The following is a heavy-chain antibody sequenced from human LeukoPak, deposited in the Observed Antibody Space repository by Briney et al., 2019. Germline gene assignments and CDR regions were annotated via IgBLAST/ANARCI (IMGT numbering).Heavy chain of an antibody. V-gene: IGHV3-48*02. CDR2: ISRSSST. Sequence: GGSLRLSCTASGFTFSSHSLSWVRQAPGKGLEWVSYISRSSSTIYADSVQGRFTISRDNANNSLYLQMNSLRDDDTAVYYCARGFEIFDYWGQGTLVTVSS. D-gene: IGHD3-9*01. CDR3: ARGFEIFDY. J-gene: IGHJ4*02. CDR1: GFTFSSHS.